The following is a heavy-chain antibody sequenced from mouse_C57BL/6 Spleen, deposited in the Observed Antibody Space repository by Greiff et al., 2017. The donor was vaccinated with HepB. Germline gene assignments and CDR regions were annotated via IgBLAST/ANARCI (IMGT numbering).Heavy chain of an antibody. D-gene: IGHD2-5*01. V-gene: IGHV1-69*01. CDR3: ARPYYSKGGFAY. Sequence: VQLQQPGAELVMPGASVKLSCKASGYTFTSYWMHWVKQRPGQGLEWIGEIDPSDSYTNYNQKFKGKSTLTVDKSSSTAYMQLSSLTSEDSAVYYCARPYYSKGGFAYWGQVTLVTVSA. CDR2: IDPSDSYT. CDR1: GYTFTSYW. J-gene: IGHJ3*01.